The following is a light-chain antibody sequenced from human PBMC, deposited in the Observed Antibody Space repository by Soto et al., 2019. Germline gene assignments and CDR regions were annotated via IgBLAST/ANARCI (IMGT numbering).Light chain of an antibody. CDR1: QSVSSY. Sequence: EIVLTQSPATLSLSPGERATLSCRASQSVSSYLAWYQQKPGQAPRLLIYDASNRATGIPARFSGSGSGTDFTLTRSSLEPEDVAVYFCQQRSNWPVTFGQGTKLEIK. V-gene: IGKV3-11*01. J-gene: IGKJ2*01. CDR3: QQRSNWPVT. CDR2: DAS.